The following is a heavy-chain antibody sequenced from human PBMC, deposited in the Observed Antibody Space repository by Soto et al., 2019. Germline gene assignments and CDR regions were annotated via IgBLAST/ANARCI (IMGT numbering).Heavy chain of an antibody. CDR2: IYYSGST. CDR1: GGSISSGGYY. J-gene: IGHJ4*02. CDR3: ASLDSSGYYPLDY. D-gene: IGHD3-22*01. Sequence: PSETLSLTCTVSGGSISSGGYYWSWIRQHPGKGLEWIGYIYYSGSTYYNPSLKSRVTISVDTSKNQFSLKLSSVTAADTAVYYCASLDSSGYYPLDYWGQGTLVTVSS. V-gene: IGHV4-31*03.